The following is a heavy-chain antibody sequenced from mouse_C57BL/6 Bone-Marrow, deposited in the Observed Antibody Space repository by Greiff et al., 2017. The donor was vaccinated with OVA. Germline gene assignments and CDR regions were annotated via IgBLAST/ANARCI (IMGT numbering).Heavy chain of an antibody. CDR2: INPSNGGT. CDR3: ARFPLTFWYFDV. V-gene: IGHV1-53*01. CDR1: GYTFTSYW. D-gene: IGHD4-1*01. J-gene: IGHJ1*03. Sequence: VQLQQPGTELVKPGASVKLSCKASGYTFTSYWMHWVKQRPGQGLEWIGNINPSNGGTNYNEKFKSKATLTVDKSSSTAYMQLSSLTSEDSAVDYCARFPLTFWYFDVGGTGTTVTVSS.